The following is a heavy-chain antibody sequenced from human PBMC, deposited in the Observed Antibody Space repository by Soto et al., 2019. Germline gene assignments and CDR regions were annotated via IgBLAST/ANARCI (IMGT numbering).Heavy chain of an antibody. CDR2: IYYSGST. Sequence: SETLSLTCTVSGGSISSYYWSWIRQPPGKGLEWIGYIYYSGSTNYNPSLKSRVTISVDTSKNQFSLKLSSVTAADTAVYYCARGDYDFWSGRPAPDAFDIWGQGTMVTV. CDR3: ARGDYDFWSGRPAPDAFDI. J-gene: IGHJ3*02. CDR1: GGSISSYY. D-gene: IGHD3-3*01. V-gene: IGHV4-59*01.